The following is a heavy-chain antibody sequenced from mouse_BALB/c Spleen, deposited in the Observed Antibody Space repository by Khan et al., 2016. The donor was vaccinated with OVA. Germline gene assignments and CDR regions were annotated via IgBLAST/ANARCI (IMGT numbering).Heavy chain of an antibody. CDR3: ARGYDFFAY. J-gene: IGHJ3*01. CDR1: GYSFNVYY. D-gene: IGHD2-14*01. Sequence: EVQLQESGPDLVKPGASVKISCKASGYSFNVYYMSWVKQSPGKSPEWIGRVNPNNGDPNYNQKFKGKAILTVDKSSSTAYMELRSLTSEDSAVYYCARGYDFFAYWGQGTLVTVSA. CDR2: VNPNNGDP. V-gene: IGHV1-26*01.